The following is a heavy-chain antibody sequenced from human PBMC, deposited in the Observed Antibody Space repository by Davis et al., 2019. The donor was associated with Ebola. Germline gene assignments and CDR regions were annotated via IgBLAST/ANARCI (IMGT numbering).Heavy chain of an antibody. J-gene: IGHJ4*02. CDR2: IYYSGST. V-gene: IGHV4-59*08. Sequence: MPGGSLRLSCTVSGGSISSYYWSWIRQPPGKGLEWIGYIYYSGSTNYNPSLKSRVTISVDTSKNQFSLKLSSVTAADTAVYYCARRDRNYDSSGYFYFDYWGQGTLVTVSS. CDR3: ARRDRNYDSSGYFYFDY. D-gene: IGHD3-22*01. CDR1: GGSISSYY.